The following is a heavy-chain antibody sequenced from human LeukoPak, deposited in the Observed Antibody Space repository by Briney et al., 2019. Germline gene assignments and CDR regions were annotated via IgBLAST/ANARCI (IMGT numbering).Heavy chain of an antibody. D-gene: IGHD3-16*01. CDR1: GGSINNFY. V-gene: IGHV4-4*07. Sequence: SETLSLTCTVSGGSINNFYWSWIRQPAEKGLEWIGRIYPGGSTNYNPSLEGRVTMSVDTSKNQFSLNLNSVTAADTAVYYCARGPRLRENYYYGLAVWGQGTTVSVSS. CDR2: IYPGGST. J-gene: IGHJ6*02. CDR3: ARGPRLRENYYYGLAV.